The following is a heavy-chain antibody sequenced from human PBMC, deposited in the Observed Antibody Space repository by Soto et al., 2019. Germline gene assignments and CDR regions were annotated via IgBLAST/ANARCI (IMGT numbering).Heavy chain of an antibody. J-gene: IGHJ4*02. CDR2: ISAYNGNT. D-gene: IGHD6-19*01. Sequence: GASVKVSCKASGYTFTSYGISWVRQAPGQGLEWMGWISAYNGNTNYAQKLQGRVTMTTDTSTSTAYMELRSLRSDDTAVYYCAREISPGIAVVYYFDYWGQGTLVTVSS. CDR1: GYTFTSYG. V-gene: IGHV1-18*01. CDR3: AREISPGIAVVYYFDY.